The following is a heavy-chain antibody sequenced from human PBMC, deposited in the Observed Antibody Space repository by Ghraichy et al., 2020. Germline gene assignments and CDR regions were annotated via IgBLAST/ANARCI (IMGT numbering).Heavy chain of an antibody. CDR3: ATAITMVRGVSTGTYYYYGMDV. CDR2: FDPEDGET. Sequence: ASVKVSCKVSGYTLTELSMHWVRQAPGKGLEWMGGFDPEDGETIYAQKFQGRVTMTEDTSTDTAYMELSSLRSEDTAVYYCATAITMVRGVSTGTYYYYGMDVWGQGTTVTVSS. D-gene: IGHD3-10*01. CDR1: GYTLTELS. V-gene: IGHV1-24*01. J-gene: IGHJ6*02.